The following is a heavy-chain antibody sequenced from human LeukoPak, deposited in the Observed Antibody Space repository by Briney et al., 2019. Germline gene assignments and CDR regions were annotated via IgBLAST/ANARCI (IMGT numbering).Heavy chain of an antibody. CDR3: ARAYDGSGNLDY. Sequence: ASVKVSCKGSGCTFTDYYMHWVRQAPGQGLEWMGWIYPNRGGTNYAQKFQGRVTMTRDTSINTAYMELSRLRSDDTAVYYCARAYDGSGNLDYWGQGTLVTVSS. J-gene: IGHJ4*02. CDR1: GCTFTDYY. D-gene: IGHD3-22*01. CDR2: IYPNRGGT. V-gene: IGHV1-2*02.